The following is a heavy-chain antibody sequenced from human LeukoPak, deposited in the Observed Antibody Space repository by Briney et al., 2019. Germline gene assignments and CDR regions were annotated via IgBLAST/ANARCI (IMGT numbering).Heavy chain of an antibody. D-gene: IGHD4-17*01. V-gene: IGHV3-23*01. CDR2: ISGSGGST. J-gene: IGHJ4*02. Sequence: PGGSLRLSCAASGFTFSSYAMSWVRQAPGKGLEWVSAISGSGGSTYYADSVKGRFTISRDNSKNTLYLQMNSLRAEDTAVYYCAKPMTTVTTRPTYGGEFDYWGQGTLVTVSS. CDR1: GFTFSSYA. CDR3: AKPMTTVTTRPTYGGEFDY.